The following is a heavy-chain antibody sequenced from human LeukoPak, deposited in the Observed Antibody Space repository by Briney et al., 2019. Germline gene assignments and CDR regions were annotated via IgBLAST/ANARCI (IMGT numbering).Heavy chain of an antibody. CDR1: GFTFSSYS. D-gene: IGHD4-17*01. J-gene: IGHJ4*02. CDR2: ISSSSTI. CDR3: ARDQTVQ. V-gene: IGHV3-48*01. Sequence: GGSLRLSCAASGFTFSSYSMNWVRQAPGKGLEWVSYISSSSTIYYADSVKGRFTISRDNAKNSLYLQMNSLRAEDTAVYYCARDQTVQWGQGTLVTVSS.